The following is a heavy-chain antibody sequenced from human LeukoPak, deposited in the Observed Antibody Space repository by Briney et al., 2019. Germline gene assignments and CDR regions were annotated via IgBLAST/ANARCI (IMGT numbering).Heavy chain of an antibody. V-gene: IGHV3-66*01. CDR1: GFTFSDYS. CDR3: ARDTVESRYSYGLNYYYYYGMDV. CDR2: IYSGGST. Sequence: PGGSLRLSCAASGFTFSDYSMNWVRQAPGKGLEWVLVIYSGGSTYYADSVKGRFTISRDNSKNTLYLQMNSLRAEDTAVYYCARDTVESRYSYGLNYYYYYGMDVWGQGTTVTVSS. J-gene: IGHJ6*02. D-gene: IGHD5-18*01.